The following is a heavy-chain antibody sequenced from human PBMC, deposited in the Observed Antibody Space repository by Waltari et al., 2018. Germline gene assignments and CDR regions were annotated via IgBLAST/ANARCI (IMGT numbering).Heavy chain of an antibody. J-gene: IGHJ4*02. CDR2: IRYDGSNK. CDR3: AKVGGMTTVTTWDY. D-gene: IGHD4-17*01. V-gene: IGHV3-30*02. Sequence: QVQLVESGGGVVQPGGSLRLSCAASGFTFSSYGMHWVRPAPGKGLEWVAFIRYDGSNKYYADSVKGRFTISRDNSKNTLYLQMNSLRAEDTAVYYCAKVGGMTTVTTWDYWGQGTLVTVSS. CDR1: GFTFSSYG.